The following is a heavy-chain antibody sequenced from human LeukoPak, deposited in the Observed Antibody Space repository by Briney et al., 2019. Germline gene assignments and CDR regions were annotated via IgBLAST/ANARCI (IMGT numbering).Heavy chain of an antibody. CDR3: VRGMGVSMLYYFDY. Sequence: GGSLRLSCAASGFSFSSYWMHWVRQAPGKGLVWVARIKSDGSSTDYADYVKGRFTISRDNSKNILYLQMNSLRAEDTAVYYCVRGMGVSMLYYFDYWGQGTLVTVSS. CDR1: GFSFSSYW. CDR2: IKSDGSST. V-gene: IGHV3-74*01. J-gene: IGHJ4*02. D-gene: IGHD3-10*01.